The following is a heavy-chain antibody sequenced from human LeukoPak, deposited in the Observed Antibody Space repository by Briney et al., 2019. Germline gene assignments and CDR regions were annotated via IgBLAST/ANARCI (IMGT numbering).Heavy chain of an antibody. D-gene: IGHD5/OR15-5a*01. CDR1: GFTFSGYW. CDR3: ARVGRGVSHY. J-gene: IGHJ4*02. V-gene: IGHV3-7*01. CDR2: IKQDANEK. Sequence: SGGSLRLSCAASGFTFSGYWMSWVRQAPGKGLEWVANIKQDANEKYYVDSVKGRFTISRDNAKNSLYLQMNSLRDEDTAVYYCARVGRGVSHYWGQGTLVTVSS.